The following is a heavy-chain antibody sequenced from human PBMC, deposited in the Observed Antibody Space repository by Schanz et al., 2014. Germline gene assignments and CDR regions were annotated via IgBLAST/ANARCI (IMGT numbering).Heavy chain of an antibody. CDR2: INPSGGST. V-gene: IGHV1-46*03. J-gene: IGHJ3*02. CDR1: GYTFTSYD. Sequence: QVQLVQSGAEVKKPGASVRLSCVASGYTFTSYDINWVRQAPGQGLEWMGIINPSGGSTSYAQKFQGRVTMTRDTSTSTVYMELSSLRSEDTAVYFCARGPSTGAFDIWGQGTMVTVSS. CDR3: ARGPSTGAFDI.